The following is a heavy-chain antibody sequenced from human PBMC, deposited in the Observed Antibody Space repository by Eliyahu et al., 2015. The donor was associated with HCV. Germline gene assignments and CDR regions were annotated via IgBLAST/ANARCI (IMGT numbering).Heavy chain of an antibody. V-gene: IGHV3-23*01. CDR1: GFTFXXXA. J-gene: IGHJ4*02. D-gene: IGHD3-16*01. CDR2: ISGSGGST. Sequence: EVQLLESGGGLVQPGGSLXLSCAASGFTFXXXAXXWVRQAPGKGLEWVSAISGSGGSTYYADSVKGRFTISRDNSKNTLYLQMNSLRAEDTAVYYCATLAGNYDYIWGSSTASDYWGQGTLVTVSS. CDR3: ATLAGNYDYIWGSSTASDY.